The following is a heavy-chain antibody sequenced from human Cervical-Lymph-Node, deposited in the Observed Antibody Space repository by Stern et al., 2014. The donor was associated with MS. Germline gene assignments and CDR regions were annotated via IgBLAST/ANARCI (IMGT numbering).Heavy chain of an antibody. J-gene: IGHJ6*02. CDR3: ARDLLIFGVAFAMDV. CDR2: INPNSGGT. V-gene: IGHV1-2*02. CDR1: GYTFTGYY. D-gene: IGHD3-3*02. Sequence: VQLVESGAEVKEPGASVKVSCKASGYTFTGYYLHWVRQAPGQGLEWMGWINPNSGGTNYALKFQGRVTMTRDTSISTVYMELSRLRSDDTAVYYCARDLLIFGVAFAMDVWGQGTTVTVSS.